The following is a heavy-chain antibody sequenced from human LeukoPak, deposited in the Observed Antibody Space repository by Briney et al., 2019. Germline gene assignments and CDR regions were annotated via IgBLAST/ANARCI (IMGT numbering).Heavy chain of an antibody. Sequence: SVKVSCKASGFTFTSSAMQWVRQARGQRLEWIGWIVVGSGNTNYAQKFQERVTITRDMSTSTAYMELSSLRSEDTAVYYCAGPEVFCSSTSCPARDVFDMGAKGKRVTF. V-gene: IGHV1-58*02. CDR1: GFTFTSSA. J-gene: IGHJ3*02. D-gene: IGHD2-2*01. CDR2: IVVGSGNT. CDR3: AGPEVFCSSTSCPARDVFDM.